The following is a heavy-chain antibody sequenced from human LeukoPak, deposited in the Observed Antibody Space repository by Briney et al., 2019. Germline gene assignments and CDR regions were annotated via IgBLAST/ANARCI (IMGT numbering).Heavy chain of an antibody. CDR1: GFTFDDYA. Sequence: PGRSLRLSCAAPGFTFDDYAMHWVRQAPGKGLEWVSGISWNSGSIGYADSVKGRFTISRDNAKNSLYLQMNSLRAEDTALYYCAKDILYYGSGSSDAFDIWGQGTMVTVSS. CDR2: ISWNSGSI. J-gene: IGHJ3*02. D-gene: IGHD3-10*01. CDR3: AKDILYYGSGSSDAFDI. V-gene: IGHV3-9*01.